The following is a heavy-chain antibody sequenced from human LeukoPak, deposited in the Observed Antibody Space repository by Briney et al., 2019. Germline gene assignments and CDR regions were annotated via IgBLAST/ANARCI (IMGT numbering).Heavy chain of an antibody. CDR2: ISSSSGTI. D-gene: IGHD5-18*01. CDR1: GFIFSNYN. J-gene: IGHJ4*02. V-gene: IGHV3-48*01. Sequence: GGSLRLSCAASGFIFSNYNMNWVRQTPGKGLEWLSYISSSSGTIYYTDSVKGRFTISGDNAKNSLYLQMNSLRAEDTAVYYCARALGYSYGYAVDYWGQGTLVTVSS. CDR3: ARALGYSYGYAVDY.